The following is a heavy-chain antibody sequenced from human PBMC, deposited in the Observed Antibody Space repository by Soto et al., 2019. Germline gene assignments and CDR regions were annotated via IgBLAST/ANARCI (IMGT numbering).Heavy chain of an antibody. CDR2: IWYDVSNK. CDR1: GFTFSSYG. CDR3: ARGRNKAIYYYYGMDV. Sequence: QVQLVESGGGVVQPGRSLRLSCAASGFTFSSYGMHWVRQAPGKGLEWVAVIWYDVSNKYYADSVKGRFTISRDNSKNTLYLQMNSLRAEDTAVYYCARGRNKAIYYYYGMDVWGQGTTVTVSS. J-gene: IGHJ6*02. V-gene: IGHV3-33*01.